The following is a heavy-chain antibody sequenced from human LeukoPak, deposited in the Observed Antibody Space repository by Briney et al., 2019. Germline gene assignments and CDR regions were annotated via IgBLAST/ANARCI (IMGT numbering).Heavy chain of an antibody. Sequence: ASETLSLTCTVSGGSISSGDYYWSWIRQPPGKGLEWIGYIYYSGSTYYNPSLKSRVTISVDTSKNQFSLKLSSVTAADTAVYYCARDRGYCSGGSCYSFDYWGQGTLVTVSS. CDR1: GGSISSGDYY. J-gene: IGHJ4*02. D-gene: IGHD2-15*01. CDR3: ARDRGYCSGGSCYSFDY. CDR2: IYYSGST. V-gene: IGHV4-30-4*01.